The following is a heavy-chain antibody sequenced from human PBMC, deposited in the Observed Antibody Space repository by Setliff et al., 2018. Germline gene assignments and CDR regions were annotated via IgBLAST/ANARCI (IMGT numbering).Heavy chain of an antibody. V-gene: IGHV4-39*01. CDR2: TYYNGDA. J-gene: IGHJ6*03. Sequence: SETLSLTCTVSDVSISSSSFYWAWIRQPPGKGLEWIGSTYYNGDAYYNPSLKSRVTMSVDTSRNKFSLKLSSVTAADTAVYYCARHVGSRGRGYNYYNYYMDVWGKGTTVTVSS. CDR1: DVSISSSSFY. CDR3: ARHVGSRGRGYNYYNYYMDV. D-gene: IGHD3-10*01.